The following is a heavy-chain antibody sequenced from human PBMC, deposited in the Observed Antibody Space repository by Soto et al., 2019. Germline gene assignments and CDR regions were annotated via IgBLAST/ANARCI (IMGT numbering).Heavy chain of an antibody. CDR3: VHRRQYCSSSPCYRNAFAV. CDR2: IYWDDDK. J-gene: IGHJ3*01. CDR1: GISLSSAGVG. D-gene: IGHD2-2*01. V-gene: IGHV2-5*02. Sequence: QITLKESGPTLVKPTETLTLACTFSGISLSSAGVGVGWVRQPPGRALEWLALIYWDDDKTYTPSLESRLFITKDTTKNEVVLDMTNVDPADSATFFCVHRRQYCSSSPCYRNAFAVWGQGTTVTVSS.